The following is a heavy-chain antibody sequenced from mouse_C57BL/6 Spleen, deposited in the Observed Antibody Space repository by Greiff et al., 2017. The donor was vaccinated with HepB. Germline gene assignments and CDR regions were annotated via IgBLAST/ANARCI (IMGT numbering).Heavy chain of an antibody. D-gene: IGHD3-1*01. Sequence: QVQLQQSGPELVKPGASVKISCKASGYAFSSSWMNWVKQRPGKGPEWIGRIYPGDGDTNYNGKFKGKATLTADKSSSTAYMQLSSLTSEDSAVYFCARGTGWFAYWGQGTLVTVSA. CDR1: GYAFSSSW. CDR3: ARGTGWFAY. V-gene: IGHV1-82*01. J-gene: IGHJ3*01. CDR2: IYPGDGDT.